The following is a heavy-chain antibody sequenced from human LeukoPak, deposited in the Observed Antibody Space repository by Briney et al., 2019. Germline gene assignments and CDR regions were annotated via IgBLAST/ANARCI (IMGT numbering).Heavy chain of an antibody. CDR2: IYYSGST. CDR3: ASGAIGTQFDY. V-gene: IGHV4-59*01. J-gene: IGHJ4*02. D-gene: IGHD4/OR15-4a*01. CDR1: GGSIGSYY. Sequence: SETLSLTCTVSGGSIGSYYWSWIRQPPGKGLEWIGYIYYSGSTNYNPSLKSRVTISVDTSKNQFSLKLSSVTAADTAVYYCASGAIGTQFDYWGQGTLVTVSS.